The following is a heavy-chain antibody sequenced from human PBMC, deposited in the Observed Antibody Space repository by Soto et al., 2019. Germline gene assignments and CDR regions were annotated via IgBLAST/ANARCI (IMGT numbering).Heavy chain of an antibody. D-gene: IGHD2-2*01. CDR1: GFNFSNAL. Sequence: GGSLRLSCAASGFNFSNALMSWVRQAPGKGLEWVGRIKSKTDGGTTDYAAPVKGRFTISRDDSKNTLYLQMNSLKTEDTAVYYCRVVVPAASRNFDYWGQGTLVTVSS. V-gene: IGHV3-15*01. CDR3: RVVVPAASRNFDY. J-gene: IGHJ4*02. CDR2: IKSKTDGGTT.